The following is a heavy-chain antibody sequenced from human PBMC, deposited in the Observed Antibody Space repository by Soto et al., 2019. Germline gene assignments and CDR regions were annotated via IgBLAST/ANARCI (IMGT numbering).Heavy chain of an antibody. CDR3: ATLVDTAMVMGYYYYYGMDV. CDR2: IYTSGST. V-gene: IGHV4-4*07. J-gene: IGHJ6*02. Sequence: SETLSLTCTVSGGSISSYYWSWIRQPAGKGLEWIGRIYTSGSTNYNPSLKSRVTMSVDTSKNQFSLKLSSVTAADTAVYYCATLVDTAMVMGYYYYYGMDVWGQGTTVTVSS. D-gene: IGHD5-18*01. CDR1: GGSISSYY.